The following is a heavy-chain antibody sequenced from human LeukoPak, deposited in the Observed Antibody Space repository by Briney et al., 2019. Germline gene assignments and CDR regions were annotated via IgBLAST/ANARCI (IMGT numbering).Heavy chain of an antibody. CDR2: IYYSGST. CDR3: ARSTPLYSSGWYPNWFDP. V-gene: IGHV4-59*01. CDR1: GGSFSGYY. Sequence: SETLSLTCAVYGGSFSGYYWIWIRQPPGKGLEWIGYIYYSGSTNYNPSLKSRVTISVDTSKNQFSLKLSSVTAADTAVYYCARSTPLYSSGWYPNWFDPWGQGTLVTVSS. J-gene: IGHJ5*02. D-gene: IGHD6-19*01.